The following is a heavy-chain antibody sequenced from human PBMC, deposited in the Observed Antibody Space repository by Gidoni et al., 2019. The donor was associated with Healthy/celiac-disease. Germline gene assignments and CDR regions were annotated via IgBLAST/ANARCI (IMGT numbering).Heavy chain of an antibody. CDR1: GGTFSSYA. Sequence: QVQLVQSGAEVKKPGSSVKVSCKASGGTFSSYAISWVRQAPGQGLEWMGRIIPILGIANYAQKCQGRVTITADKSTSTAYMELSSLRSEDTAVYYCARAGYSSGTYYGMDVWGQGTTVTVSS. CDR2: IIPILGIA. V-gene: IGHV1-69*04. CDR3: ARAGYSSGTYYGMDV. D-gene: IGHD6-19*01. J-gene: IGHJ6*02.